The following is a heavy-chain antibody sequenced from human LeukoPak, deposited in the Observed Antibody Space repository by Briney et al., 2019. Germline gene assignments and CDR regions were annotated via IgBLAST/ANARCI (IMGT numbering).Heavy chain of an antibody. V-gene: IGHV4-59*01. J-gene: IGHJ4*02. CDR3: ARDTAMVKGGFDY. CDR1: GGSISSYY. Sequence: SETLSLTCTVSGGSISSYYWSWIRQSPGKGLEWIGYIYNSGSTNYNPSLKSRVTISVDTSKNQFSLKLSSVTAADTAVYYCARDTAMVKGGFDYWGQGTLVTVSS. D-gene: IGHD5-18*01. CDR2: IYNSGST.